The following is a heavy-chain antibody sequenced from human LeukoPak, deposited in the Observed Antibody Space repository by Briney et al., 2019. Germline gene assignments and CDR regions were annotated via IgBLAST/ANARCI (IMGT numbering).Heavy chain of an antibody. CDR2: IYTSGST. CDR1: GGSISSGSYY. J-gene: IGHJ3*02. CDR3: ARDGFGDTMVRGVISDDFDI. D-gene: IGHD3-10*01. V-gene: IGHV4-61*02. Sequence: PSQTLSLTCTVSGGSISSGSYYWSWIRQPAGKGLEWIGRIYTSGSTNYNPSLKSRVTISVDTSKNQFSLKLSSVTAADTAVYYCARDGFGDTMVRGVISDDFDIWGQRTMVTVSS.